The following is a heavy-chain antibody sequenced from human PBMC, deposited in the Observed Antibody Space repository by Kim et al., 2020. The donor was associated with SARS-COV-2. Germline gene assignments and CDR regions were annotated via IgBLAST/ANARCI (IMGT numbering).Heavy chain of an antibody. D-gene: IGHD2-2*01. CDR3: ARYQLLDDAFDI. J-gene: IGHJ3*02. Sequence: GGSLRLSCAASRFTFSSYAMSWVRQAPGKGLEWVSGINTAGGTYYTDSVKGRFTISRDNPKNTMYLQMNSLRAEDTAVYYCARYQLLDDAFDIWAKGQWS. V-gene: IGHV3-23*01. CDR2: INTAGGT. CDR1: RFTFSSYA.